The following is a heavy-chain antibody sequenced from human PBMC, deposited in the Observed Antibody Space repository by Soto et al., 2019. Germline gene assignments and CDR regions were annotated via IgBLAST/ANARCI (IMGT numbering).Heavy chain of an antibody. CDR1: GGSFSGYY. V-gene: IGHV4-34*01. J-gene: IGHJ4*02. Sequence: PSETLSLTCAVYGGSFSGYYWSWIRQPPGKGLEWIGEINHSGSTNYNPSLKSRVTISVDTSKNQFSLKLSSVTAADTAVYYCARRVGGSGSPDLYYFDYWGQGSLVTVSS. D-gene: IGHD3-10*01. CDR3: ARRVGGSGSPDLYYFDY. CDR2: INHSGST.